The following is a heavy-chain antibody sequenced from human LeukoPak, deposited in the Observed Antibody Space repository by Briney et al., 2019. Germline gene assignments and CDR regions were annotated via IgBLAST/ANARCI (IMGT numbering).Heavy chain of an antibody. Sequence: SETLSLTCTVSGGSISSYYWSWIRQPPGKGLEWIGYIYYSGSTNYNPSLKSRVTISVDTSKNQFSLKLSSVTDADTAVYYCARDRRYDILTGPRFDYWGQGTLVTVSS. CDR1: GGSISSYY. V-gene: IGHV4-59*01. D-gene: IGHD3-9*01. CDR3: ARDRRYDILTGPRFDY. J-gene: IGHJ4*02. CDR2: IYYSGST.